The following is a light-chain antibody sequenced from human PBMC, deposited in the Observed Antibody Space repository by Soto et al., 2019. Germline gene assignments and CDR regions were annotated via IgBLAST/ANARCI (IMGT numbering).Light chain of an antibody. CDR1: TGAVTSGHY. CDR3: FFFYSDNRLV. CDR2: NTH. J-gene: IGLJ3*02. V-gene: IGLV7-46*01. Sequence: QAVVTQEPSLTVSPGGTVTLTCGSSTGAVTSGHYPHWFQQKPGQAPRTLIYNTHNKYSWTPARFSGSLLGGKAALTLSGAQAEDEADYYCFFFYSDNRLVFGGGTKLTVL.